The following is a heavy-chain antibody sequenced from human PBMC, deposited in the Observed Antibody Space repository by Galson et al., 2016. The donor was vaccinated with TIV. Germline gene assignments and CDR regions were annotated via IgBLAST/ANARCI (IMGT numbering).Heavy chain of an antibody. J-gene: IGHJ4*02. V-gene: IGHV3-30*03. CDR1: GFTFSAYG. Sequence: SLRLSCAASGFTFSAYGTHWVRQAPGKGLEWLAVISDDGNNKRYLDSVKGRFTISRDNSDNTLYLQINSLRTEGTAVYYCARGLDRGGNDYKLGYWGQGTLVTVSS. D-gene: IGHD5-12*01. CDR3: ARGLDRGGNDYKLGY. CDR2: ISDDGNNK.